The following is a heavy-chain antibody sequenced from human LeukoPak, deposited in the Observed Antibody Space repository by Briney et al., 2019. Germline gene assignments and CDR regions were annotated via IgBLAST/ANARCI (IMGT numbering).Heavy chain of an antibody. J-gene: IGHJ4*02. CDR3: AREMATLVDY. D-gene: IGHD5-24*01. CDR2: IYTSGST. CDR1: GGSISSGSYY. V-gene: IGHV4-61*02. Sequence: SETLSLTCTVSGGSISSGSYYWSWIRQPAGKGLEWIGRIYTSGSTNYNPSLKSRVTISVDTSKNQFSLKLSSVTAADTAVYYCAREMATLVDYWGQGTLVTVSP.